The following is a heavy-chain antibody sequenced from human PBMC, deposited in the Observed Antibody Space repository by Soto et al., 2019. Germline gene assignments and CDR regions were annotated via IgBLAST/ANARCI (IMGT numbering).Heavy chain of an antibody. CDR1: GVSISRGGYY. V-gene: IGHV4-31*03. J-gene: IGHJ4*02. D-gene: IGHD3-22*01. Sequence: SETLSLTCTVSGVSISRGGYYWTWLRQHPQKGLEWIGHIYYSGSTYYNPSLKSRVTVSVDTSKNQFSLKLSSVTAADTAVYYCAREYYYDSSGFDYWGQGTLVTVSS. CDR3: AREYYYDSSGFDY. CDR2: IYYSGST.